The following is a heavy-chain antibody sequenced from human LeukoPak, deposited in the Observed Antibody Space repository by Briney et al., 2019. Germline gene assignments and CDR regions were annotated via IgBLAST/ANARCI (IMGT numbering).Heavy chain of an antibody. V-gene: IGHV3-53*01. CDR1: GFTVSSKY. Sequence: GGSLRLSCAASGFTVSSKYMSWVRQAPGKGLEWVSVIHSSGSTDYAGSVKGRFTISRDNSKNTVYLQMNSLRAEDTAVYYCARDPAGIAVAGNYWGQGTLVTVSS. CDR3: ARDPAGIAVAGNY. CDR2: IHSSGST. J-gene: IGHJ4*02. D-gene: IGHD6-19*01.